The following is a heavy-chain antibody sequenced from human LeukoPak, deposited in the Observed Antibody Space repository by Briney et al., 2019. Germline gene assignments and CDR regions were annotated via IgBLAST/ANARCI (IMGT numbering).Heavy chain of an antibody. J-gene: IGHJ4*02. V-gene: IGHV3-21*01. Sequence: PGGSLRLSCAASGFTFSSYSMNWVRQAPGKGLEWVSSISSSSSYIYYADSVKGRFTISRDNAENSLYLQMNSLRAEDTAVYYCAGVEMATTTPFDYWGQGTLVTVSS. CDR1: GFTFSSYS. CDR3: AGVEMATTTPFDY. CDR2: ISSSSSYI. D-gene: IGHD5-24*01.